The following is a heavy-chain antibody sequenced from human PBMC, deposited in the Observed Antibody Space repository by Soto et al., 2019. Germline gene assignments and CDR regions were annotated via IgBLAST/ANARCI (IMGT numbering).Heavy chain of an antibody. CDR2: IYYSGST. V-gene: IGHV4-39*01. CDR3: ARRWGGSTEYYYGMDV. Sequence: PSETLSLTCTVSGGSISSSSYYWGWIRQPPGKGLEWIGSIYYSGSTYYNPSLKSRVTISVDTSKNQFSLKLSSVTAADTAVYYCARRWGGSTEYYYGMDVWGQGTTVTVSS. J-gene: IGHJ6*02. CDR1: GGSISSSSYY. D-gene: IGHD3-16*01.